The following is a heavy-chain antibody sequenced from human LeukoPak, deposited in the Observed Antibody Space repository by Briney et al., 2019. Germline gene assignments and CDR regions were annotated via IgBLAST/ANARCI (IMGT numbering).Heavy chain of an antibody. J-gene: IGHJ5*02. CDR2: INHSGST. D-gene: IGHD1-7*01. CDR1: GGSFSGYY. CDR3: ARIRPRTTKIFSWFDP. V-gene: IGHV4-34*01. Sequence: TSETLSLTCAVYGGSFSGYYWSWIRQPPGKGLEWIGEINHSGSTNYNPSLKSRVTISVDTSKNQFSLKLSSVTAADTAVYYCARIRPRTTKIFSWFDPWGQGTLVTVSS.